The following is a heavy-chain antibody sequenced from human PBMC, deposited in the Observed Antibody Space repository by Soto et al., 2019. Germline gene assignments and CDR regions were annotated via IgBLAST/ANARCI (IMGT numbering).Heavy chain of an antibody. V-gene: IGHV3-11*05. Sequence: WGSLRLSCVAFGFTFNFYSMSWVRQAPGKGLEWVSYITSSGSYTKYADPVQGRFTISRDNAKNSLYLQMNSLRAEDTAVYYCARELDGLDVWGQGTTVTVSS. J-gene: IGHJ6*02. CDR1: GFTFNFYS. CDR2: ITSSGSYT. CDR3: ARELDGLDV.